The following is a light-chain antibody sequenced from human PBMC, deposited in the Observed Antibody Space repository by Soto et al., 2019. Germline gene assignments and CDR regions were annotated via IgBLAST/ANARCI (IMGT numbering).Light chain of an antibody. CDR2: GNS. J-gene: IGLJ2*01. V-gene: IGLV1-40*01. Sequence: QSVLTQPPSVSGAPGQRVTISCTGSSSNIGAGYDVHWYQQLPGTAPKLLMYGNSNRPSGVPDRFSGSKSGTSASLAITGLQAEDEAYYYCQSYDSSLSASVFGGVTKLTVL. CDR3: QSYDSSLSASV. CDR1: SSNIGAGYD.